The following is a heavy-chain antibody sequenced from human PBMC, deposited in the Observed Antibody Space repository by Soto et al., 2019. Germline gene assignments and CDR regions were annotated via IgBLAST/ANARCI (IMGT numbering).Heavy chain of an antibody. D-gene: IGHD6-13*01. J-gene: IGHJ6*02. V-gene: IGHV5-10-1*01. Sequence: GESLKISCKGSGYSFTSYWISWVRQMPGKGLGWMGRIDPSDSYTNYSPSFQGHVTISADKSISTAYLQWSSLKASDTAMYYCARLSTAAAGTYYYGMDVWGQGTTVTVSS. CDR2: IDPSDSYT. CDR1: GYSFTSYW. CDR3: ARLSTAAAGTYYYGMDV.